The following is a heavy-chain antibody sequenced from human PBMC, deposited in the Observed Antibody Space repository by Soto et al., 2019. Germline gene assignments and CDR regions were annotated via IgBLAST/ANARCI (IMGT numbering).Heavy chain of an antibody. D-gene: IGHD2-2*02. CDR3: AGTFVVPAAIAFGYYYGMDV. Sequence: GGSLRLSCAASGFTFSSYSMNRVRQAPGKGLEWVSYISSSSSTIYYADSVKGRFTISRDNAKNSLYLQMNSLRDEDTAVYYCAGTFVVPAAIAFGYYYGMDVWGQGTTVTVSS. CDR1: GFTFSSYS. V-gene: IGHV3-48*02. J-gene: IGHJ6*02. CDR2: ISSSSSTI.